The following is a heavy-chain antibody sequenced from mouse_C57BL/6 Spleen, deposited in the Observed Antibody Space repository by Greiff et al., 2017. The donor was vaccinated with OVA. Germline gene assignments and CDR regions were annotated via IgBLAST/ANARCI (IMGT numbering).Heavy chain of an antibody. Sequence: QVQLKQPGAELVRPGSSVKLSCKASGYTFTSYWMHWVKQRPIQGLEWIGNIDPSDSETHYNQKFKDKATLTVDKSSSTAYMQLSSLTSEDSAVYYCARSRGITTVGSPFAYWGQGTLVTVSA. CDR3: ARSRGITTVGSPFAY. V-gene: IGHV1-52*01. D-gene: IGHD1-1*01. CDR2: IDPSDSET. J-gene: IGHJ3*01. CDR1: GYTFTSYW.